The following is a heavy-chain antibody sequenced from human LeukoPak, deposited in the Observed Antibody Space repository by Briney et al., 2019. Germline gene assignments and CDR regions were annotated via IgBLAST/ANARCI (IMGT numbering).Heavy chain of an antibody. Sequence: SETLSLTCTVSGGSISSYYWSWIRQPPGKGLEWIGYIYYSGATYYSPSLKSRITISVDTSQSQFSLKMNSVTAADTAIYFRARYDSASAGFGFWGQGTLVTVSS. J-gene: IGHJ4*02. D-gene: IGHD2-2*01. CDR3: ARYDSASAGFGF. V-gene: IGHV4-59*01. CDR2: IYYSGAT. CDR1: GGSISSYY.